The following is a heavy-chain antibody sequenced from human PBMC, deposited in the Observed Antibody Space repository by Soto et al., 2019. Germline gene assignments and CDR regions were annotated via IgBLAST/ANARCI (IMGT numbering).Heavy chain of an antibody. CDR1: GFTFGDYA. J-gene: IGHJ4*02. Sequence: GGSLRLSCTASGFTFGDYAMSWFRQAPGKGLEWVGFIRSKAYGGTTEYAASVKGRFTISRDDSKSIAHLQMNSLKTEDTAVYYCTRGNGDYYDSSGYYYAGYWGQGTLVTVSS. CDR2: IRSKAYGGTT. CDR3: TRGNGDYYDSSGYYYAGY. D-gene: IGHD3-22*01. V-gene: IGHV3-49*03.